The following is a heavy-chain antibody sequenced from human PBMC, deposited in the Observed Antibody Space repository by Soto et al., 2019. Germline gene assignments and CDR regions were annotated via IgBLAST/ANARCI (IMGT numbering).Heavy chain of an antibody. Sequence: QMQLVQSGAEARKPGASVKVSCKTSGYTFTGYYLNWVRQAPGRGLEWVGWINPKTGDTNNAQKFQGRVTMTTDPSIRPGYMELSGLKSDDTAVYYCVTSDPLVRWGQGTRVTVSS. CDR3: VTSDPLVR. V-gene: IGHV1-2*02. CDR2: INPKTGDT. CDR1: GYTFTGYY. J-gene: IGHJ4*02. D-gene: IGHD6-6*01.